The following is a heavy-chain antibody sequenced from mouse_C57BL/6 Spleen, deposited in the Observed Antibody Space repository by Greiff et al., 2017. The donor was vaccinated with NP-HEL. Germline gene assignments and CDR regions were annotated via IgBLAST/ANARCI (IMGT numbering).Heavy chain of an antibody. J-gene: IGHJ2*01. CDR1: GYTFTSYW. Sequence: QVQLQQSGAELVMPGASVKLSCKASGYTFTSYWMHWVKQRPGQGLEWIGEIDPSDSYTNYNQKFKGKSTLTVDKSSSTAYMQLSSLTSEDSAVYYCARYYGSLYYFDYWGQGTTLTVSS. V-gene: IGHV1-69*01. CDR2: IDPSDSYT. CDR3: ARYYGSLYYFDY. D-gene: IGHD1-1*01.